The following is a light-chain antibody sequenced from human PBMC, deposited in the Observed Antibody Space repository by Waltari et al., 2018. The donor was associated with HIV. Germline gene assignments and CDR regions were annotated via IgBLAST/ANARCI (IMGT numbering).Light chain of an antibody. Sequence: YELTQPPSMSVSPGQTAKITCSGDVLAKQYAYWYQQKPGQAPVLVLSKETEGPSKMPDRFSGSSSGTTVTLTISGVQAEDEADYHCQSSDDSRPWIFGGGTKMTFL. CDR3: QSSDDSRPWI. V-gene: IGLV3-25*03. CDR1: VLAKQY. CDR2: KET. J-gene: IGLJ2*01.